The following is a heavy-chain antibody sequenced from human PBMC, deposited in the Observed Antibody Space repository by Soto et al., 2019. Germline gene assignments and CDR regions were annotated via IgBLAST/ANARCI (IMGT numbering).Heavy chain of an antibody. J-gene: IGHJ4*02. D-gene: IGHD2-2*01. V-gene: IGHV4-39*01. CDR2: IDYNGVT. Sequence: SETLSLTCSVSGASISSRDYNWGWIRQTPGKGLEWIGNIDYNGVTYYNPSLKSRVTVSKDTSKNQFSLKVASVTAADTAIYYCGRVMIGTSRHTDSDYWGQGTQVTVSS. CDR3: GRVMIGTSRHTDSDY. CDR1: GASISSRDYN.